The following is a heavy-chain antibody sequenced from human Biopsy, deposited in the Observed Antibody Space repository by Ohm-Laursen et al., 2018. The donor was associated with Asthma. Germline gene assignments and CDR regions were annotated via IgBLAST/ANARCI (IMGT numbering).Heavy chain of an antibody. CDR2: LIPVLGTP. CDR1: GDSFSNYA. V-gene: IGHV1-69*13. Sequence: ASVKVSCKASGDSFSNYAISWVRQAPGQGLEWMGGLIPVLGTPDHAQMFEGRVTITADESTSTVYMELSSLRSEDTAVYYCALSQFDYWGQGTLLTVPS. CDR3: ALSQFDY. J-gene: IGHJ4*02.